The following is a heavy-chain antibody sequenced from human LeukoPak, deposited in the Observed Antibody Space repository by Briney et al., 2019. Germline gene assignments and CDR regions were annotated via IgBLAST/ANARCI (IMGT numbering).Heavy chain of an antibody. V-gene: IGHV4-30-2*01. J-gene: IGHJ4*02. CDR2: IYHSGST. D-gene: IGHD3-9*01. CDR1: GGSISSGGYS. CDR3: ARGDDILTGRLDY. Sequence: SETLSLTCAVSGGSISSGGYSWSWIRQPPGKGLEWIGYIYHSGSTYYNPSLKSRVTISVDRSKNQSSLKLSSVTAADTAVYYCARGDDILTGRLDYWGQGTLVTVSS.